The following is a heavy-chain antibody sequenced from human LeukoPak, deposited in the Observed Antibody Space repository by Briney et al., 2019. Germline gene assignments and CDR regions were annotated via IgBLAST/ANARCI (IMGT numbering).Heavy chain of an antibody. CDR3: AKDVFTYYYDSSGYSP. CDR1: GFTFDDYT. Sequence: TGGSLRLSCAASGFTFDDYTMHWVRQAPGKGLEWVSLISWDGGSTYYADSVKGRFTISRDNSKNSLYLQMNSLRAEDTAVYYCAKDVFTYYYDSSGYSPWGQGTLVTVSS. V-gene: IGHV3-43*01. CDR2: ISWDGGST. D-gene: IGHD3-22*01. J-gene: IGHJ5*02.